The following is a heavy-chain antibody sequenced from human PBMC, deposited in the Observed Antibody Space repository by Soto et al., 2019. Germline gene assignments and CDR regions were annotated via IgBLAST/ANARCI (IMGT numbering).Heavy chain of an antibody. CDR1: GGSISSYY. Sequence: PSETLSLTCTVSGGSISSYYWSWIRQPPGKGLEWIGYIYYSGSTNYNPSLKSRVTISVDTSKNQFSLKLSSVTAADTAVYYCASQALYCSSTSCSTPFGDWGQGTLVTVSS. V-gene: IGHV4-59*01. CDR2: IYYSGST. CDR3: ASQALYCSSTSCSTPFGD. J-gene: IGHJ4*02. D-gene: IGHD2-2*02.